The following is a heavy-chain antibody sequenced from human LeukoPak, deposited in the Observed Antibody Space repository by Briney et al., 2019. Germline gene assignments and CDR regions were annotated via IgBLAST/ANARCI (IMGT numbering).Heavy chain of an antibody. CDR2: ISSSSSTI. CDR3: AREIGVGGGKYVWGSYRYDY. J-gene: IGHJ4*02. V-gene: IGHV3-48*01. CDR1: GFTFSSYS. Sequence: GGSLRLSCAASGFTFSSYSMNWVRQAPGKGLEWVSYISSSSSTIYYAGSVKGRFTISRDNAKNSLYLQMNSLRAEDTAVYYCAREIGVGGGKYVWGSYRYDYWGQGTLVTVSS. D-gene: IGHD3-16*02.